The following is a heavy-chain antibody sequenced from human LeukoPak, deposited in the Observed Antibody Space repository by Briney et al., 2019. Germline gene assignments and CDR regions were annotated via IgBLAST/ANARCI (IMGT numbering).Heavy chain of an antibody. CDR2: ISHDVKTT. CDR1: GFSFSDSV. CDR3: VKEAYYGWGSSPTFYFDY. V-gene: IGHV3-30*04. J-gene: IGHJ4*02. D-gene: IGHD3-10*01. Sequence: GGSLRLSCVASGFSFSDSVIHWVCQAPGKGLEWVAVISHDVKTTYYADSAKGRFTISRDNSRNTVFLQMNRLRPEDTAVYYCVKEAYYGWGSSPTFYFDYWGQGTRVTVSS.